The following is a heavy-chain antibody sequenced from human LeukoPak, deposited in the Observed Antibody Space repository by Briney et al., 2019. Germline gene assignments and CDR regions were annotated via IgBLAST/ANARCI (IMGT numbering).Heavy chain of an antibody. Sequence: ASVKVSCKASGYTFTGYYMHWVRQAPGQGLEWMGWINPNSGGTNYAQKFQGRVTMTRDTSISTAYMELSRLRSDDTAVYYCAKAGAVVVVVAKFFDYWGQGTLVTDSS. J-gene: IGHJ4*02. V-gene: IGHV1-2*02. D-gene: IGHD2-15*01. CDR3: AKAGAVVVVVAKFFDY. CDR1: GYTFTGYY. CDR2: INPNSGGT.